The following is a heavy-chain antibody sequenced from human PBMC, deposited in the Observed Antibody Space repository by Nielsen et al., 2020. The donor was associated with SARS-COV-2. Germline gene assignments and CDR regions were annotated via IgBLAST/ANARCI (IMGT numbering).Heavy chain of an antibody. D-gene: IGHD2-15*01. CDR1: GGSISSYY. Sequence: SETLSLTCTVSGGSISSYYWSWIRQPPGKGLEWIGYIYYSGSTNYNPSLKSRVTISVDTSKNQFSLKLSSVTAADTAVYYCARVKRWSETIVDYWGQGTLVTVSS. V-gene: IGHV4-59*01. J-gene: IGHJ4*02. CDR2: IYYSGST. CDR3: ARVKRWSETIVDY.